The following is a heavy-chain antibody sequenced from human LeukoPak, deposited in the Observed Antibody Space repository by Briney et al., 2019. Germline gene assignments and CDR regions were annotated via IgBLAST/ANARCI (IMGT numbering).Heavy chain of an antibody. D-gene: IGHD5-12*01. CDR1: GYTFTSYY. CDR2: INPSGGST. J-gene: IGHJ3*02. CDR3: ARGSGYSGYDRDAFDI. V-gene: IGHV1-46*01. Sequence: VASVKASCKASGYTFTSYYMHWVRQAPGQGLEWMGIINPSGGSTNYVEKFQGRVTMTRDMSTSTVYMELSSLRSEDTAVYYCARGSGYSGYDRDAFDIWGQGTMVTVSS.